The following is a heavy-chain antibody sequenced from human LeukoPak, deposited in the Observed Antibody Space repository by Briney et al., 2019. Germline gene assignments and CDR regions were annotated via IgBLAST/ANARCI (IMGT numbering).Heavy chain of an antibody. CDR1: GFTFSNYW. J-gene: IGHJ6*03. V-gene: IGHV3-7*04. CDR3: GGGGHYMDV. Sequence: AGSLRLSCAAYGFTFSNYWMTWVRQAPGKGLEWVANIKEDGSDKYYVASVRGRFTISRDNAKNTLYLEMNNLRGEDTAGYHCGGGGHYMDVWGKGTTVNVCS. CDR2: IKEDGSDK.